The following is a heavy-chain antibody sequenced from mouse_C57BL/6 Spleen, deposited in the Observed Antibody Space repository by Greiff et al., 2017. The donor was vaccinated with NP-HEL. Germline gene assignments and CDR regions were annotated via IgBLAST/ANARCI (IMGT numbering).Heavy chain of an antibody. V-gene: IGHV1-61*01. D-gene: IGHD1-1*01. CDR1: GYTFTSYW. J-gene: IGHJ3*01. CDR3: ASDYYGSGAY. CDR2: IYPSDSET. Sequence: VQLQQPGAELVRPGSSVKLSCKASGYTFTSYWMDWVKQRPGQGLEWIGNIYPSDSETHYNQKFKDKATLTVDKSSSTAYMQLSSLTSEDSAVYYCASDYYGSGAYWGQGTLVTVSA.